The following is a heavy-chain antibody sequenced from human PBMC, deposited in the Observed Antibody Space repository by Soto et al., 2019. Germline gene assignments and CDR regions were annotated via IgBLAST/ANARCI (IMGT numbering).Heavy chain of an antibody. D-gene: IGHD6-6*01. CDR1: GFTFSNYG. CDR2: IWYDGSNK. Sequence: QVQLVESGGGVVQPGRPLRLSCAASGFTFSNYGMHWVRQAPGKGLEWVAVIWYDGSNKHYEDSVKGRFTISRDNSKNTLYLQMNSLRAEDTAVYYCARDNLVNWGQGTLVIVSS. J-gene: IGHJ4*02. V-gene: IGHV3-33*01. CDR3: ARDNLVN.